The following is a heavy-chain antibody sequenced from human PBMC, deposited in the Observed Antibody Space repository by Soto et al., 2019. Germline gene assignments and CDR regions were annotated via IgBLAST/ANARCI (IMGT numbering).Heavy chain of an antibody. CDR2: ISGSGGST. J-gene: IGHJ4*02. V-gene: IGHV3-23*01. CDR1: GFTFSSYA. Sequence: GGSLRLSCAASGFTFSSYAMSWVRQAPGKGLEWVSAISGSGGSTYYADSVKGRFTISRDNSKNTLYLQMNSLRAEDTAVYYCAKDRDYGSGSYSVDYWGQGTLVTVSS. D-gene: IGHD3-10*01. CDR3: AKDRDYGSGSYSVDY.